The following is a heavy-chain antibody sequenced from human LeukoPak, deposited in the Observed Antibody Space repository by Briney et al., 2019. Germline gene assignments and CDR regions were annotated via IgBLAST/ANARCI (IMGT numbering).Heavy chain of an antibody. J-gene: IGHJ3*02. CDR1: GFTFSSYA. V-gene: IGHV3-23*01. D-gene: IGHD6-13*01. CDR2: ISGSGGST. CDR3: AGDGIMYSSSWDAAFDI. Sequence: PGGSLRLSCAASGFTFSSYAMSWVRQAPGKGLEWVSAISGSGGSTYYADSVKGRFTISRDNSKNTLYLQMNSLRAEDTAVYYCAGDGIMYSSSWDAAFDIWGQGTMVTVSS.